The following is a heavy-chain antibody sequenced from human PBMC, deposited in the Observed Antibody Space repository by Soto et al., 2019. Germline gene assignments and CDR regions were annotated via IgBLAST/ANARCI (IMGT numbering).Heavy chain of an antibody. CDR2: IRTKTDGGTT. CDR1: GFTFSNAW. CDR3: TTDRWYYYDSDFDY. V-gene: IGHV3-15*07. Sequence: GGSLRLSCAASGFTFSNAWMNWVRQAPGKGLEWVGRIRTKTDGGTTDYAAPVKGRFTISSDDSKNTLYLQMNSLKTDDTAVYYCTTDRWYYYDSDFDYWGQGTLVTVSS. D-gene: IGHD3-22*01. J-gene: IGHJ4*02.